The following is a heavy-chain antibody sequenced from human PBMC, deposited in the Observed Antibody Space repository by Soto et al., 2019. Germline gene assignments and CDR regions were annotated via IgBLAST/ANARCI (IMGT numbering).Heavy chain of an antibody. Sequence: GASVKVSCKASGYSFTGYYMHWGRQAPGQGLEWMGWINPNSGGTNYAQKFQGWVTMTRDTSISTAYMELCRLRSDDTAVYYCAREVVSFVPQHDPFDIWGQGTMVTVSS. CDR2: INPNSGGT. V-gene: IGHV1-2*04. CDR3: AREVVSFVPQHDPFDI. J-gene: IGHJ3*02. D-gene: IGHD6-6*01. CDR1: GYSFTGYY.